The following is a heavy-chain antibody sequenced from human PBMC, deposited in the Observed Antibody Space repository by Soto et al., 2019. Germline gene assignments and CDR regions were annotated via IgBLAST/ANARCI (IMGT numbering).Heavy chain of an antibody. V-gene: IGHV1-18*01. J-gene: IGHJ4*02. Sequence: QVQLVQSGTEVRKPGASVKVSCKASGYTFTSYHISWVRQAPGQGLEWMGWISAYNGNTNYAQKLKGRVTTTTHTPTSNANLEPRSLRSDDTAVYYCARDSPPPREWGRGTLVTVSS. CDR3: ARDSPPPRE. CDR1: GYTFTSYH. CDR2: ISAYNGNT.